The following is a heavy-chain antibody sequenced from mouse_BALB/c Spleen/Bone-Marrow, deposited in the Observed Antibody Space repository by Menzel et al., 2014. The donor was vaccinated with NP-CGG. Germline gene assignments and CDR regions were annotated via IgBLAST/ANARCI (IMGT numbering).Heavy chain of an antibody. CDR2: ISYDGSN. V-gene: IGHV3-6*02. D-gene: IGHD2-2*01. CDR1: GYSITSGYY. Sequence: VQLQQSGPGLVKPSQSLSLTCSVTGYSITSGYYWNWIRQFPGNKLEWMGYISYDGSNNYNPSLKNRISITRDTSKNQFFLKLNSVTTVDTATYYCARGGYDGRGFAYWGQGTLVTVSA. CDR3: ARGGYDGRGFAY. J-gene: IGHJ3*01.